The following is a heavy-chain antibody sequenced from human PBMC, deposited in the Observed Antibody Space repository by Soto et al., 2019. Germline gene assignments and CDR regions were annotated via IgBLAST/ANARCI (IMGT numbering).Heavy chain of an antibody. CDR2: IVVGSGNT. V-gene: IGHV1-58*01. D-gene: IGHD3-22*01. Sequence: QMPLVQSGPEVKKPGTSVKVSCKASGFTFTSSAVQWVRQARGQRLEWIGWIVVGSGNTNYAQKFQERVTITRDMSTSTAYMELSSLRSEDTAVYYCAADLSYYYDSSGYHWGQGTLVTVSS. CDR1: GFTFTSSA. CDR3: AADLSYYYDSSGYH. J-gene: IGHJ5*02.